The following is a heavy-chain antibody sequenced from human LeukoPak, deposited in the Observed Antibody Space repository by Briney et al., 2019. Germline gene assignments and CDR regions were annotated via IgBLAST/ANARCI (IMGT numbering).Heavy chain of an antibody. J-gene: IGHJ3*02. D-gene: IGHD6-13*01. CDR3: ATVAHSSSWYEYSAFDI. V-gene: IGHV1-18*01. CDR1: GYTFTSYG. Sequence: ASVKVSCKASGYTFTSYGISWVRQAPGQGLEWMGWISAYNGNTNYAQKLQGRVTMTTDTSTSTAYMELRSLRSDDTAVYYCATVAHSSSWYEYSAFDIWGQGTMVTVSS. CDR2: ISAYNGNT.